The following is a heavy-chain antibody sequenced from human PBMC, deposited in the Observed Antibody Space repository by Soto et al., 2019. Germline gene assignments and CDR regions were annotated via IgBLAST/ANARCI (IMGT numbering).Heavy chain of an antibody. V-gene: IGHV1-69*06. J-gene: IGHJ6*04. CDR1: GDSFNNDG. Sequence: QVQLVQSGAEVKKPGSSVKVSCKASGDSFNNDGVNWVGQAPGQGLEWVGGIIPHFGPAKYPQKFQGRATITADTPTNTVFMEWLSLTSDDTAIYYCARGALLDWHNYFALDVWGKGTSVTVSS. D-gene: IGHD3-9*01. CDR3: ARGALLDWHNYFALDV. CDR2: IIPHFGPA.